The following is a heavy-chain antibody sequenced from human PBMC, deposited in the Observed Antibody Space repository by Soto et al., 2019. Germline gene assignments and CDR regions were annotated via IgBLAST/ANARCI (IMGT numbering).Heavy chain of an antibody. D-gene: IGHD2-21*02. CDR1: GYTFTRNW. V-gene: IGHV5-51*01. J-gene: IGHJ3*01. Sequence: GESLKISCKGSGYTFTRNWIGWVRQMPGKGLEWMGIIFPIGSDTRYSPSSQGQVTISADNSISTAYLQWSSLKASDTAIYYCATTGGRDFNAFDVWGQGTMVTVSS. CDR2: IFPIGSDT. CDR3: ATTGGRDFNAFDV.